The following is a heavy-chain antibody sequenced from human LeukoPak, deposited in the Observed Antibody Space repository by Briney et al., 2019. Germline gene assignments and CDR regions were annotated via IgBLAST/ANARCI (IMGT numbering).Heavy chain of an antibody. CDR1: GGSISSSSFH. CDR2: VFHSGST. CDR3: ASRLRWRPHDY. V-gene: IGHV4-39*07. J-gene: IGHJ4*02. D-gene: IGHD4-23*01. Sequence: PSETLSLTCTVSGGSISSSSFHWGWIRQPPGKGLEWIGTVFHSGSTNYNPSLKSRVTISVDTSKNQFSLKLSSVTAADTAVYYCASRLRWRPHDYWGQGTLVTVSS.